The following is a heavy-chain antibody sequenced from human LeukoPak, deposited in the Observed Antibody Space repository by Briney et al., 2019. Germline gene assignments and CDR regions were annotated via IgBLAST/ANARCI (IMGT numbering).Heavy chain of an antibody. D-gene: IGHD3-22*01. Sequence: SVKVSCKASGGTFSSFAISWVRQAPGQGLEWMGGIIPIFGTANYAQKFQGRVTITTDESTSTAYMELSSLRSEDTAVYYCARVTYYYDSSGYYYPMDYWGQGTLVTVSS. V-gene: IGHV1-69*05. CDR2: IIPIFGTA. CDR3: ARVTYYYDSSGYYYPMDY. J-gene: IGHJ4*02. CDR1: GGTFSSFA.